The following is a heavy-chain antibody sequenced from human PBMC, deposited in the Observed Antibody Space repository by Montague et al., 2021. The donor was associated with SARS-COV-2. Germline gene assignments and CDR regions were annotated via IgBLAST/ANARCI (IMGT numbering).Heavy chain of an antibody. D-gene: IGHD2-15*01. J-gene: IGHJ6*02. Sequence: SETLSLTCAVYGGSFSGYYWSWIRQPPGKGLEWIGGINHSGSTNYNPSLKSRVTISVDTSKNQFPLKLSSVTAADTAVYYCAGGSGCSGGSCYSEWDPYYYYGMDVWGQGNTVTVSS. CDR3: AGGSGCSGGSCYSEWDPYYYYGMDV. CDR1: GGSFSGYY. V-gene: IGHV4-34*01. CDR2: INHSGST.